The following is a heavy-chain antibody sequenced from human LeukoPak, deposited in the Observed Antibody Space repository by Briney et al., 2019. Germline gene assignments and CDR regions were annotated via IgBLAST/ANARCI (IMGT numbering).Heavy chain of an antibody. J-gene: IGHJ4*02. D-gene: IGHD3-9*01. V-gene: IGHV4-38-2*02. Sequence: KPSETLSLTCTVSGYSISSGYYWGWIRQPPGKGLEWIGSIYHSGSTYYNPSLKSRVTISVDTSKNQFSLKLSSVTAADTAVYYCARHKTGGELRYFDWLLYPIIDYWGQGTLVTVSS. CDR2: IYHSGST. CDR1: GYSISSGYY. CDR3: ARHKTGGELRYFDWLLYPIIDY.